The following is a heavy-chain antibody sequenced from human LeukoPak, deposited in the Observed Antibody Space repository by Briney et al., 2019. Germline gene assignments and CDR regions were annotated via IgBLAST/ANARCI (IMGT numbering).Heavy chain of an antibody. CDR3: VSFYETY. D-gene: IGHD2-2*01. J-gene: IGHJ4*02. CDR2: INSDGSWT. Sequence: GGSLRLSCAASGFTFSSYWMHWVRQAPGKGLVWVSHINSDGSWTGYADSVKGRFTISKDNAKNTVYLQMNNLRAEDTAVYYCVSFYETYWGRGTLVTVSS. V-gene: IGHV3-74*01. CDR1: GFTFSSYW.